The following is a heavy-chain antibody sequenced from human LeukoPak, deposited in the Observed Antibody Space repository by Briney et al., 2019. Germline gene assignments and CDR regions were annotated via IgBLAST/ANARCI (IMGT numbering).Heavy chain of an antibody. CDR1: GGSISSYY. V-gene: IGHV4-59*01. CDR2: IYYSGST. J-gene: IGHJ4*02. D-gene: IGHD1-26*01. Sequence: SETLSLTCTVSGGSISSYYWSWIRQPPGKGLEWIGYIYYSGSTNYNPSLKSRVTISVDTSKNQFSLKLSSVTAADTAVYYCARDRMGAILYFDYWGQGTLVTVSS. CDR3: ARDRMGAILYFDY.